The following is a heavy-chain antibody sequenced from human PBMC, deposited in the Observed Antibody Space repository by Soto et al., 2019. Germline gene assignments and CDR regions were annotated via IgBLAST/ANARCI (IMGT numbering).Heavy chain of an antibody. V-gene: IGHV3-53*01. Sequence: GGSLRLSCAASGFTVSSNYMSWVRQAPGKGLEWVSVIYSGGSTYYADSVKGRFIISRDNSKNTLYLQMNSVRAEDTAVYHCARAGYSGGTYWLDYWGQGTLVTVSS. D-gene: IGHD6-19*01. CDR2: IYSGGST. J-gene: IGHJ4*02. CDR3: ARAGYSGGTYWLDY. CDR1: GFTVSSNY.